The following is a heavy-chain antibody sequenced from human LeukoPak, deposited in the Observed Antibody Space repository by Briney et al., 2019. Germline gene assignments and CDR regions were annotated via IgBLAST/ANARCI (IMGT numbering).Heavy chain of an antibody. V-gene: IGHV4-39*07. Sequence: SETLSLTCTVSGGSISSSSYYWGWIRQPPGKGLEWIGSIYYSGSTYYNPSLKSRVTISVDTSKNQFSLKLSSVTAADTAVYYCARGSWSIAVPLDYWGQGTLVTVSS. D-gene: IGHD6-19*01. CDR3: ARGSWSIAVPLDY. CDR1: GGSISSSSYY. CDR2: IYYSGST. J-gene: IGHJ4*02.